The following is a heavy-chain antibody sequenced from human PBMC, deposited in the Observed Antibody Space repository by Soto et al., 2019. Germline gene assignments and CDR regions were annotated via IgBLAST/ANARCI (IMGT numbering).Heavy chain of an antibody. Sequence: GGSLRLSCTASGFPFGSYAMSWVRQAPGKGLEWVSVISGRGGRTYYADSVKGQFTITRDNSKNTLYLQMNSMRAEDTAVYYCAKWGYYDSSGSYPIHYWGQGTLVTVSS. V-gene: IGHV3-23*01. CDR1: GFPFGSYA. CDR2: ISGRGGRT. CDR3: AKWGYYDSSGSYPIHY. D-gene: IGHD3-22*01. J-gene: IGHJ4*02.